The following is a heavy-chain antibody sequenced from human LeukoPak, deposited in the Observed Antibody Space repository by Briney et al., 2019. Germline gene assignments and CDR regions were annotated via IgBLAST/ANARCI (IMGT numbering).Heavy chain of an antibody. J-gene: IGHJ4*02. CDR3: ARDLSSSWQYYFDY. D-gene: IGHD6-13*01. CDR1: GFTVSSNY. V-gene: IGHV3-53*01. CDR2: IYSGGST. Sequence: GGSLRLSCAASGFTVSSNYMSWVRQAPGKGLEWVSVIYSGGSTYYADSVKGRFTISRDNSKNTLYLQMNSLSAEDTAVYYCARDLSSSWQYYFDYWGQGTLVTVSS.